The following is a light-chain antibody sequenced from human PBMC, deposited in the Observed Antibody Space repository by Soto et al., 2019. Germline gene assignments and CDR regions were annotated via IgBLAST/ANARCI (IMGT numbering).Light chain of an antibody. J-gene: IGKJ1*01. CDR2: GAS. V-gene: IGKV1-9*01. Sequence: PLTQSPSFLSASIGDRVTITCRASQGISTYLAWYQQKPGQAPKSLIYGASTLQSGVPSRFSGGGSGTEFILTISSLQPEDFATYYCQELNSYPRTFGQGTKVEVK. CDR3: QELNSYPRT. CDR1: QGISTY.